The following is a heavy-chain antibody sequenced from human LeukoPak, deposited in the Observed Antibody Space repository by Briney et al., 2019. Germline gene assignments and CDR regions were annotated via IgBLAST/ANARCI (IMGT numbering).Heavy chain of an antibody. CDR1: RGSISSGSYY. J-gene: IGHJ4*02. Sequence: SETLSLTCTVSRGSISSGSYYWSWIRQPAGKGLEYIGRIYTSGSTNYNPSLKSRVTISVDTSKNQFSLKLSSVTAAETAVYYCTRGRSIDYFDYWGQGTLVTVSS. D-gene: IGHD2-21*01. CDR2: IYTSGST. V-gene: IGHV4-61*02. CDR3: TRGRSIDYFDY.